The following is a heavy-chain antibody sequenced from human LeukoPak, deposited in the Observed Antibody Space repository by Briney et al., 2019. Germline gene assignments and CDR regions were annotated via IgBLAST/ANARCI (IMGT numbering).Heavy chain of an antibody. CDR1: GYTFTGYY. Sequence: ASVKVSCKASGYTFTGYYMHWVRQAPGQGLEWMGRINPNSGGTNYAQKLQGRVTMTTDTSTSTAYMELRSLRSDDTAVYYCARDRNGYDFWSGYYRENWFDPWGQGTLVTVSS. CDR3: ARDRNGYDFWSGYYRENWFDP. D-gene: IGHD3-3*01. V-gene: IGHV1-2*06. CDR2: INPNSGGT. J-gene: IGHJ5*02.